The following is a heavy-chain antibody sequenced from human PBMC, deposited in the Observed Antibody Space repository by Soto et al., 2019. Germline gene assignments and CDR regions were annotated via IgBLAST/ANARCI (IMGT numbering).Heavy chain of an antibody. D-gene: IGHD6-6*01. CDR2: ISSTAGDT. V-gene: IGHV3-21*05. Sequence: GGSLRLSCAASGFTFSSYSINWVRQAPGKGLEWVSYISSTAGDTYYPGSVKGRFTISRENAKNSLYLQMNSLRAGDTAVYYCARGGGQLGSAFDIWGQGTMVTVSS. J-gene: IGHJ3*02. CDR3: ARGGGQLGSAFDI. CDR1: GFTFSSYS.